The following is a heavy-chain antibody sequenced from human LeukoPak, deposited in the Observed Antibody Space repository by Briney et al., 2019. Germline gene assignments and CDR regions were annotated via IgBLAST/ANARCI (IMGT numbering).Heavy chain of an antibody. CDR1: GFTFSSYA. D-gene: IGHD6-13*01. V-gene: IGHV3-30-3*01. CDR3: ARAPAAGPFDY. Sequence: GGSLRLSCAASGFTFSSYAMHWVRQAPGKGLEWVAVISNDGSNKYYADSVKGRFTISRDNSKNTLYLQMNSLRAEDTAVYYCARAPAAGPFDYWGQGTLVTVSS. CDR2: ISNDGSNK. J-gene: IGHJ4*02.